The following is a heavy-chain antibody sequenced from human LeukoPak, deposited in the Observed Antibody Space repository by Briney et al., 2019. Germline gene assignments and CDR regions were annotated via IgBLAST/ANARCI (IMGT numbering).Heavy chain of an antibody. D-gene: IGHD6-13*01. CDR3: AKDLEIISSSWSD. J-gene: IGHJ4*02. CDR1: GFTFSSYA. CDR2: ISGSGGST. Sequence: GGSLRLSCAASGFTFSSYAMSWVRQAPGKGLGWVSAISGSGGSTYYADSVKGRFTISRDNSKNTLYLQMNSLRAEDTAVYYCAKDLEIISSSWSDWGQGTLVTVSS. V-gene: IGHV3-23*01.